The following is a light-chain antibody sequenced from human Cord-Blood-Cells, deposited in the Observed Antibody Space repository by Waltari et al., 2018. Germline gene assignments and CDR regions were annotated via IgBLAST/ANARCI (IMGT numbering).Light chain of an antibody. CDR2: EVS. CDR1: SSDVGGYNY. Sequence: QSALTQPPSASGSPVQSVTISCTGTSSDVGGYNYVSWYQQHPGKAPKLMIYEVSKRPSGVPDRFSGSKSGNTASLTVSGLQAEDEADYYCSSYAGSNNFVVGTGTKVTVL. V-gene: IGLV2-8*01. J-gene: IGLJ1*01. CDR3: SSYAGSNNFV.